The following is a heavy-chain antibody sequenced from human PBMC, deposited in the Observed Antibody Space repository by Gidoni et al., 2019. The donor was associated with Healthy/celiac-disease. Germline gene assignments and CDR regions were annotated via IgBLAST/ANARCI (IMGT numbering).Heavy chain of an antibody. CDR1: GESFSGYF. CDR3: ARTRFRLTYYYNSGSYWFDP. D-gene: IGHD3-10*01. CDR2: INHSGST. V-gene: IGHV4-34*01. J-gene: IGHJ5*02. Sequence: QVQLQQWGAGLLKPSETLSLTCAVYGESFSGYFWSWIRQPPGKRLEWIGEINHSGSTNYNPSLKSRVTISVDTSKNQFSLKLSSVTAADTAVYYCARTRFRLTYYYNSGSYWFDPWGQGTLVTVSS.